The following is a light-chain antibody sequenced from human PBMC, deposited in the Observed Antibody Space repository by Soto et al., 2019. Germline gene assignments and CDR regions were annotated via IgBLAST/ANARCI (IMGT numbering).Light chain of an antibody. J-gene: IGLJ2*01. Sequence: QSVLTQPPSVSAAPGQKVTISCSGSSSNIGNNYVSWYQQLPGTAPKLLIYDNNKRPSGIPDRFSCSKSGTSATLGITGLQTGDEADYYCGTWDSSLRNVLGGGTKLTVL. CDR3: GTWDSSLRNV. CDR1: SSNIGNNY. V-gene: IGLV1-51*01. CDR2: DNN.